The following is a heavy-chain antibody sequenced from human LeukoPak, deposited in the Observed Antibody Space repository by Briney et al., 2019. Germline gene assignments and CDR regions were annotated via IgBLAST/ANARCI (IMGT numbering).Heavy chain of an antibody. Sequence: PGGSLRLSCAASGFIFSSFGMHWVRQAPGKGLEWVAFIRYDGSNKYYADSVRGRFTISRDNSKNTLYLQVNSLRAEDTAIYYCSKGRTVTGTLALDYWGQGTLVTVSS. CDR1: GFIFSSFG. V-gene: IGHV3-30*02. CDR3: SKGRTVTGTLALDY. J-gene: IGHJ4*02. CDR2: IRYDGSNK. D-gene: IGHD6-19*01.